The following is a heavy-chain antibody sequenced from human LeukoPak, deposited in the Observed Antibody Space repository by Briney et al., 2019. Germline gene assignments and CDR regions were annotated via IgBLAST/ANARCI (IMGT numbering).Heavy chain of an antibody. CDR1: GGSFSGYY. CDR2: INHSGST. D-gene: IGHD3-3*01. V-gene: IGHV4-34*01. CDR3: ATTTIFGVDDYYYYYGMDV. Sequence: SETLSLTCAVYGGSFSGYYWSWIRQPPGKGLEWIGEINHSGSTNYNPSLKSRGTISVDTSKNQFSLKLSSVTAADTAVYYCATTTIFGVDDYYYYYGMDVWGQGTTVTVSS. J-gene: IGHJ6*02.